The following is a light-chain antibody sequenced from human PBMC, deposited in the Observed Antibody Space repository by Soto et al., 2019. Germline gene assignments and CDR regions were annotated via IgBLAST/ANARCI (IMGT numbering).Light chain of an antibody. Sequence: QSVLTQPPSASGTPGQRVTISCSGSSSNIGSNTVNWYQQLPGTAPTLLIYINNQRLSAVPDLFSDSKSVTSASLAISALQSEDDADYYCAAWDDSLNGYVFGTGTKLTVL. CDR3: AAWDDSLNGYV. J-gene: IGLJ1*01. V-gene: IGLV1-44*01. CDR1: SSNIGSNT. CDR2: INN.